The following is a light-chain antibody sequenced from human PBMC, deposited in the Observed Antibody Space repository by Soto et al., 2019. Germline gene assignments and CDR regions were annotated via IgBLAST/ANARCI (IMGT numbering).Light chain of an antibody. CDR3: SSYTSSSTYV. CDR2: DVS. V-gene: IGLV2-14*01. CDR1: SSDVGAYNY. Sequence: QSALTQPASVSASPGQSITISCTGTSSDVGAYNYVSWYQQHPGRAPKLVIYDVSNRPSAVSNRFSGSKSGNTASLTISGLQAEDEADYYCSSYTSSSTYVFGTGTKLTVL. J-gene: IGLJ1*01.